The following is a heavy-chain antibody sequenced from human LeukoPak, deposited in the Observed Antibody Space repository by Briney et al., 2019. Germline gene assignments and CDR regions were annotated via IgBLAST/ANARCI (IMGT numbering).Heavy chain of an antibody. Sequence: PGGSLRLSCAASGFTFSSYWMSWVRQAPGKGLEWVANIKQDGSEKYYVDSVKGRFTISRDNAKNSLYLQMNSLRAEDTAVYYCARGRSSSWRGKFDYWGQGTLVTVSS. D-gene: IGHD6-13*01. CDR2: IKQDGSEK. J-gene: IGHJ4*02. CDR3: ARGRSSSWRGKFDY. CDR1: GFTFSSYW. V-gene: IGHV3-7*01.